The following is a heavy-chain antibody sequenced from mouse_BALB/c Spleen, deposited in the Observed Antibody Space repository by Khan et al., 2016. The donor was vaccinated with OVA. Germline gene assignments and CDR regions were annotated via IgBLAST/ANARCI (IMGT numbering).Heavy chain of an antibody. Sequence: VELVESGGGLVKPGGSLKLSCAASGFTFSNYAMSWVRQTPEKRLEWVATISSGGSFTYYPDSVKGRFTISRDNANNTLYLQMSSQRSDDTAIYYCTRTPCYYSSNYFDYWGQGTTLTVSS. V-gene: IGHV5-9-3*01. D-gene: IGHD1-1*01. CDR2: ISSGGSFT. J-gene: IGHJ2*01. CDR3: TRTPCYYSSNYFDY. CDR1: GFTFSNYA.